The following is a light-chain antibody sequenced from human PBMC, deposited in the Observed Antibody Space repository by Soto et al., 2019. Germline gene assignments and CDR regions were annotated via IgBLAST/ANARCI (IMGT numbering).Light chain of an antibody. CDR2: WAS. Sequence: DIVMTQSPDSLAVSLGERATINCKSSQSVLYSSNNKNDLAWYQQKPGQPPKLLIYWASTRESGVPDRFSGSGSGTDFTLTISSLQAEDVAVYYCQQYYSNPWTFGQGTKVDIK. J-gene: IGKJ1*01. CDR1: QSVLYSSNNKND. V-gene: IGKV4-1*01. CDR3: QQYYSNPWT.